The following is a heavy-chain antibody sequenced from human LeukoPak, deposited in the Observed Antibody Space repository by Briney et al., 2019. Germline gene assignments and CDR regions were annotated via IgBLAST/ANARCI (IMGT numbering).Heavy chain of an antibody. CDR2: IIPILGIA. J-gene: IGHJ4*02. CDR1: GGTFSSYA. CDR3: ARRSYSYGSYFFDY. V-gene: IGHV1-69*04. D-gene: IGHD5-18*01. Sequence: SVKVSCKASGGTFSSYAISWVRQAPGQGLEWMGRIIPILGIANYAQKFQGRVTITVDKSTSTAYMELSSLRSEDTAVYYCARRSYSYGSYFFDYWGQGTLVTVPS.